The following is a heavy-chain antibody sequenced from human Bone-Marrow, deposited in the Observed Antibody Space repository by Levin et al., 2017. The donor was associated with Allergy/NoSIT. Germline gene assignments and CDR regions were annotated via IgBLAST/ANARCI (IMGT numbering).Heavy chain of an antibody. D-gene: IGHD2-2*01. CDR2: ISYDGSNK. Sequence: AGGSLRLSCAASGFTFSSYGMHWVRQAPGKGLEWVAVISYDGSNKYYADSVKGRFTISRDNSKNTLYLQMNSLRAEDTAVYYCAKAKSTSCFDNWFDPWGQGTLVTVSS. CDR1: GFTFSSYG. V-gene: IGHV3-30*18. J-gene: IGHJ5*02. CDR3: AKAKSTSCFDNWFDP.